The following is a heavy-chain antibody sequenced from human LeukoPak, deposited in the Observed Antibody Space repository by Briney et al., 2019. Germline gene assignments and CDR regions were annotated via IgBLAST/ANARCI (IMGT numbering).Heavy chain of an antibody. CDR1: GGSISSYY. CDR3: AGETGSRLDRVYLYYIDV. Sequence: PSETLSLTCADSGGSISSYYWSWIRQPAGKGLEWIGRVYTSGSIYYNPSLTSRVTMSVDTSKNHFSLKLSSVTAADTAVYYCAGETGSRLDRVYLYYIDVGRKATTVTVSS. CDR2: VYTSGSI. J-gene: IGHJ6*03. V-gene: IGHV4-4*07. D-gene: IGHD5/OR15-5a*01.